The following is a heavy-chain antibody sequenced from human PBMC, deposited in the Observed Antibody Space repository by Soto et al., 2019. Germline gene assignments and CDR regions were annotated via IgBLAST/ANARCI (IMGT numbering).Heavy chain of an antibody. D-gene: IGHD2-15*01. J-gene: IGHJ4*02. CDR2: INPNSGGT. V-gene: IGHV1-2*04. CDR3: ARGFGLYCSGGSCYSADFDY. CDR1: GYTFTGYY. Sequence: GASVKVSCKASGYTFTGYYMHWVRQAPGQGLGWMGWINPNSGGTNYAQKFQGWVTMTRDTSISTAYMELSRLRSDDTAVYYCARGFGLYCSGGSCYSADFDYWGQGTLVTVS.